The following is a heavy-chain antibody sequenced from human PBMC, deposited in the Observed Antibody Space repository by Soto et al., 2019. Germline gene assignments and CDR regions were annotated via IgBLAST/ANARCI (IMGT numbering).Heavy chain of an antibody. Sequence: XXTLSLTYTVSGDSISSSYWRWILQPTGKGLECIGYIYYSGSTNYNPSLKSRVTISVDTSKNLFSLNLSSVTAADKAVYYCASSNIAAAGFYYYGMDVWGRGTTVTVSS. CDR2: IYYSGST. CDR3: ASSNIAAAGFYYYGMDV. V-gene: IGHV4-59*01. D-gene: IGHD6-13*01. J-gene: IGHJ6*02. CDR1: GDSISSSY.